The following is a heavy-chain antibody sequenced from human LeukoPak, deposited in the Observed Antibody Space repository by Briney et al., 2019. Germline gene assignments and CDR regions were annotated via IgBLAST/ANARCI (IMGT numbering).Heavy chain of an antibody. CDR3: ACRKYFSTWSDP. Sequence: GESLKISCQDFGSSFTTYWIGWVRQTPGKGLEWMGIVYPGGSITHYSPSFQGQVTISADKSTSTAYLQWSSLKASDTAMYYCACRKYFSTWSDPWGQGTLVTVSS. D-gene: IGHD1-14*01. CDR1: GSSFTTYW. J-gene: IGHJ5*02. CDR2: VYPGGSIT. V-gene: IGHV5-51*01.